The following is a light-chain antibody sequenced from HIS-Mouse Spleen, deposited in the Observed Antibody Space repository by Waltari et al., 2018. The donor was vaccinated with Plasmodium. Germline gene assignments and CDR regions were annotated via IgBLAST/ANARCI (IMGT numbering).Light chain of an antibody. CDR3: QQYNNWSFT. Sequence: EIVMTQSPATLSVSPGERATLSCRASQSVSSNLAWYQQKPGQDPRLLIYVASTRATGIPARFSCSGSGTEFTLTISSLQSEDFAVYYCQQYNNWSFTFGPGTKVDIK. CDR2: VAS. CDR1: QSVSSN. J-gene: IGKJ3*01. V-gene: IGKV3-15*01.